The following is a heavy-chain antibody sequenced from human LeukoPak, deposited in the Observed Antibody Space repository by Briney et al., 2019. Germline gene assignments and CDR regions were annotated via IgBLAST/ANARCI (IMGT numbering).Heavy chain of an antibody. Sequence: PGGSVRLSCAASGFTVSTNYMTWVRQAPGKGLEWVALLYSGGGTNYAESMKGRFTISRDNSKNTLYLQMNSLRVEDTAVYYCAPYYDSGGHPPGGLDFWGQGTLVTVSS. CDR3: APYYDSGGHPPGGLDF. J-gene: IGHJ4*02. D-gene: IGHD3-22*01. CDR2: LYSGGGT. V-gene: IGHV3-66*01. CDR1: GFTVSTNY.